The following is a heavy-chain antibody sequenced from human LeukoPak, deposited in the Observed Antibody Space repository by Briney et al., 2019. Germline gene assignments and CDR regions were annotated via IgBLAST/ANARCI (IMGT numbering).Heavy chain of an antibody. CDR1: GGSFSGYY. CDR3: ARLPGLNIVVVPAAIEGAYNWFDP. J-gene: IGHJ5*02. V-gene: IGHV4-34*01. CDR2: INHSGST. Sequence: PSETLSLTCAVYGGSFSGYYWSWIRQPPGKGLEWIGEINHSGSTNYNPSLKSRVTISVDTPKNQFSLKLSSVTAADTAVYYCARLPGLNIVVVPAAIEGAYNWFDPWGQGTLVTVSS. D-gene: IGHD2-2*01.